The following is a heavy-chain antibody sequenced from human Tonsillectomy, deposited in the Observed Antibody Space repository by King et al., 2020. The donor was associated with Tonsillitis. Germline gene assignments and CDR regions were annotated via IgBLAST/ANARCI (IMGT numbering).Heavy chain of an antibody. CDR3: ARRSSGYSYWYFDL. V-gene: IGHV3-66*01. CDR2: IYSGGST. CDR1: GFTVSSNY. J-gene: IGHJ2*01. Sequence: VQLVESGGGLVQPGGSLRLSCAASGFTVSSNYMSWVRQAPGKGLEWVSFIYSGGSTYYADSVKGGFTISRDNTKNKLYLQMNSLRAEDTAVYYCARRSSGYSYWYFDLWGRGTLVTVSS. D-gene: IGHD3-22*01.